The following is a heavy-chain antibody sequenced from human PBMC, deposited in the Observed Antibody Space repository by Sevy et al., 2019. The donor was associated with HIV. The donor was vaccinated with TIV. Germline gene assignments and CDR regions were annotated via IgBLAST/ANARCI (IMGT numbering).Heavy chain of an antibody. V-gene: IGHV4-39*01. J-gene: IGHJ4*02. CDR1: GGSISSSSYY. CDR2: RYYSGST. D-gene: IGHD2-15*01. CDR3: ARHAGNLVDATNNYFDY. Sequence: SETLSLTCTVSGGSISSSSYYWGWIRQPPGKGLEWIGSRYYSGSTYYNPSLKSRVTISVDTSQNQFSLKVSSVTAADTAVYYCARHAGNLVDATNNYFDYWGQGTLVTVSS.